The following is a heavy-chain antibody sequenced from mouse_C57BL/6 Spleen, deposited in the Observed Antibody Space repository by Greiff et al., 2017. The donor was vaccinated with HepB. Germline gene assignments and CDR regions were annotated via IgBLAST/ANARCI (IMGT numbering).Heavy chain of an antibody. J-gene: IGHJ2*01. CDR3: TRSYFGLDY. CDR2: IYPRSGNT. D-gene: IGHD1-2*01. Sequence: QVQLQQSGAELARPGASVKLSCKASGYTFTSYGISWVKQRTGQGLEWIGEIYPRSGNTYYNEKFKGKATLTADKSSSTAYMERRSLTSEDSAVYFCTRSYFGLDYWGQGTTRTVSS. V-gene: IGHV1-81*01. CDR1: GYTFTSYG.